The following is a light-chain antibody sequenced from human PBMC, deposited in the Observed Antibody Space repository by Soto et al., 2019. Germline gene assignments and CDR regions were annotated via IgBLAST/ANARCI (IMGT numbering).Light chain of an antibody. CDR3: HQYGSSPWT. CDR1: QSVSSIY. CDR2: GAS. V-gene: IGKV3-20*01. Sequence: EIVLTQSPGTLSVSPGERATLSCRASQSVSSIYLAWYQQKPGQAPRLLIYGASSRATGIPDRFSGSGSGTDFTLTISGLEPQDFAVYYCHQYGSSPWTFGQGTKV. J-gene: IGKJ1*01.